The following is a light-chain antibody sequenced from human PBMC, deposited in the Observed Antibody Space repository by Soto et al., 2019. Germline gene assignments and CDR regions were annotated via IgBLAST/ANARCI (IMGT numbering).Light chain of an antibody. CDR3: SSYTSSSSWV. CDR1: SSDVGRYNY. J-gene: IGLJ3*02. Sequence: QSVLTQPASVSGSPGQSITISCTGTSSDVGRYNYVSWYQQHPGKAPKLMIYDVSNRPSGVSNRFSGSKSGNTASLTISGLEAEDEYDYYCSSYTSSSSWVFGGGTKLTVL. V-gene: IGLV2-14*01. CDR2: DVS.